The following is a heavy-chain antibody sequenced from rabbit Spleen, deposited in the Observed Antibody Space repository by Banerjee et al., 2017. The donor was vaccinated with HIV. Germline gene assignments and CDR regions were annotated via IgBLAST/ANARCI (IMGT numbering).Heavy chain of an antibody. V-gene: IGHV1S40*01. CDR1: GFDFSSNT. CDR2: AYAGSSGST. Sequence: QSLEESGGDLVKPGASLTLTCTASGFDFSSNTMCWVRQAPGKGLEWVACAYAGSSGSTYSATWAKGRFTISKTSSTTVTLQMTSLTAADTATYFCARDAGTSFSTYGMDLWGQGTLVTVS. J-gene: IGHJ3*01. CDR3: ARDAGTSFSTYGMDL. D-gene: IGHD8-1*01.